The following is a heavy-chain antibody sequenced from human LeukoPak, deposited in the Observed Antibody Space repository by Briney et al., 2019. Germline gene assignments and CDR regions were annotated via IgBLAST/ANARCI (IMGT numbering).Heavy chain of an antibody. D-gene: IGHD3-10*01. CDR3: ARSSIDYYGSGNFHY. CDR1: GGSISSGGYS. CDR2: IYYSGST. V-gene: IGHV4-30-4*07. Sequence: SQTLSLTCAVSGGSISSGGYSWSWIRQPPGKGLEWIGYIYYSGSTYYNPSLKSRVTISVDTSKNQFSLKLSSVTAADTAVYYCARSSIDYYGSGNFHYWGQGTLVTVSS. J-gene: IGHJ4*02.